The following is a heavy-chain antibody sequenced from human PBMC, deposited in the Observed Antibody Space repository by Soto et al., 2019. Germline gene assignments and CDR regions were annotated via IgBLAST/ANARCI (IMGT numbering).Heavy chain of an antibody. CDR1: GFTFSSYA. Sequence: PGGSLRLSCAASGFTFSSYAMSWVRQAPGKGLEWVSVIYSGGSTYYADSVKGRFTISRDNSKNTLYLQMNSLRAEDTAVYYCARGGQPGVIGGKDVWGQGTTVTVSS. D-gene: IGHD3-10*01. CDR2: IYSGGST. V-gene: IGHV3-53*01. J-gene: IGHJ6*02. CDR3: ARGGQPGVIGGKDV.